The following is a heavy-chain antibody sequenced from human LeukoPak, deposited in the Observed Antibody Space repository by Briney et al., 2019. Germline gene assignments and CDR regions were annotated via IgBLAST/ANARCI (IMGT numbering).Heavy chain of an antibody. J-gene: IGHJ4*02. D-gene: IGHD2-2*01. CDR1: GFTFSSYW. CDR2: IKQDGSEK. Sequence: GGSLRLSCAASGFTFSSYWMSWVRQAPGKGLEWVANIKQDGSEKYYVDSVKGRFTISRDNAKNSLYLQMNSLRAEDTAVYYCASLHPVQLPLDYWCQGTLVTVSS. CDR3: ASLHPVQLPLDY. V-gene: IGHV3-7*01.